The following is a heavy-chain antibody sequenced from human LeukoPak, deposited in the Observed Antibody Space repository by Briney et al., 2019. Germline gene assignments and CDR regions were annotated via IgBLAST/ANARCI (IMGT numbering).Heavy chain of an antibody. J-gene: IGHJ4*02. CDR2: IRGKANSYAT. CDR3: TTARYSGSYD. CDR1: GFTFSGSA. Sequence: GGSLKLSCAASGFTFSGSAMHWVRQASGKGLEWVGRIRGKANSYATAYAASVKGRFTISRDDSKNTAYLQMNSLKTEDTAVYYCTTARYSGSYDWGQGTLVTVSS. V-gene: IGHV3-73*01. D-gene: IGHD1-26*01.